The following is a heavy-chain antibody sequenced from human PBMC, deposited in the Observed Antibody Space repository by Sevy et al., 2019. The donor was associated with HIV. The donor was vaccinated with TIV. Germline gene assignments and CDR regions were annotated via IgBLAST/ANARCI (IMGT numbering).Heavy chain of an antibody. CDR2: IIPIFGTA. V-gene: IGHV1-69*13. CDR3: VRAVEMATSSYYYYGMDV. CDR1: GGTFSSYA. J-gene: IGHJ6*02. D-gene: IGHD5-12*01. Sequence: ASVKVSCKASGGTFSSYAISWVRQAPGQGLEWMGGIIPIFGTANYAQKFQGRVTITADESTSTAYMELSSLRSEDTAVYYCVRAVEMATSSYYYYGMDVWGQGTTVTVSS.